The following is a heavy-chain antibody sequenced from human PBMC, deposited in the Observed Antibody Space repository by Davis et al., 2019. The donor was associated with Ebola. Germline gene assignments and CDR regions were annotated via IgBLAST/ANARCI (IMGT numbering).Heavy chain of an antibody. CDR1: GFTFTNFA. V-gene: IGHV3-23*01. CDR3: AKIPHYDVWRNYYGMDV. Sequence: PGGSLRLSCAASGFTFTNFAMSWVRQAPGKGLEWVSGISSSGTSTYFVDSVKGRFTISRDNSKNTLYLQMDSLRVEDTAVYYCAKIPHYDVWRNYYGMDVWGQGTTVTVAS. CDR2: ISSSGTST. D-gene: IGHD3-3*01. J-gene: IGHJ6*02.